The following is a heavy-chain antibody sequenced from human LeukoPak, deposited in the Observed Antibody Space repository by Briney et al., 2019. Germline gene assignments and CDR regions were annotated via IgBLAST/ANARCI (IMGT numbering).Heavy chain of an antibody. Sequence: GGSLRLSCAASGFTFSDAWMTWVRQAPGKGLEWVGLIKSKTDGGTTDYAAPVKGRFTISRDDSKNTLYLQMNSLRAEDTAVYYCAKDRRQQLGGWELSYYYMDVWGKGTTVTVSS. CDR1: GFTFSDAW. J-gene: IGHJ6*03. V-gene: IGHV3-15*01. D-gene: IGHD6-13*01. CDR3: AKDRRQQLGGWELSYYYMDV. CDR2: IKSKTDGGTT.